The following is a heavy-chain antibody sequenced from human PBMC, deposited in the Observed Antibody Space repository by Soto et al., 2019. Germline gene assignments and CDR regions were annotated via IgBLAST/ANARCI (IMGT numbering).Heavy chain of an antibody. CDR1: GGSFSAYY. D-gene: IGHD3-10*01. CDR2: VNHSGST. V-gene: IGHV4-34*01. Sequence: SEPLSLTCAVYGGSFSAYYWSWTREPPGKGLAWIGEVNHSGSTNYNPSLKSRVTISVDTSKNHFSLKLSSVTAADTAVYYSARGRITMVRGVMSPLGRKMKNDEYVQHWGKGTLVTVS. J-gene: IGHJ1*01. CDR3: ARGRITMVRGVMSPLGRKMKNDEYVQH.